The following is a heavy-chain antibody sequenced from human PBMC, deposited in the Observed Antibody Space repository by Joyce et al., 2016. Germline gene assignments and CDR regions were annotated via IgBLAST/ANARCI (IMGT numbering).Heavy chain of an antibody. CDR1: GYTFTNYW. Sequence: EIQLVQSGAEVKKPGESLKISCKASGYTFTNYWLCWVRQMPGKGLEYMGIIYPGDSDTRYNPSFQGQVTISADKSINTAYLHWSSLKVSDTAIYYCARRGSGWFGDWFDPWGQGTLVTVSS. CDR2: IYPGDSDT. J-gene: IGHJ5*02. D-gene: IGHD6-19*01. CDR3: ARRGSGWFGDWFDP. V-gene: IGHV5-51*03.